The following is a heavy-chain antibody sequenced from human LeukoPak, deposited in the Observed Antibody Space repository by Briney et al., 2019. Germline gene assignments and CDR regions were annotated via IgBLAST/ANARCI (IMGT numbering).Heavy chain of an antibody. J-gene: IGHJ3*02. CDR3: ARDSPVVPAATATAFDI. CDR1: GGSISSYY. V-gene: IGHV4-4*07. CDR2: IYTSGST. Sequence: SETLSLTCTVSGGSISSYYWSWIQQPAGKGLEWIGRIYTSGSTNYNPSLKSRVTMSVDTSKNQFSLKLSSVTAADTAVYYCARDSPVVPAATATAFDIWGQGTMVTVSS. D-gene: IGHD2-2*01.